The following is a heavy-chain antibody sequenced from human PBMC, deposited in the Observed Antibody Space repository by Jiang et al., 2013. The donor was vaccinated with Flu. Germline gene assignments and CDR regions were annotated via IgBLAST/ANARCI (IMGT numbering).Heavy chain of an antibody. CDR3: ATSDTAKTTPTRYFQH. Sequence: LLESGGGVVQPGRSLRLSCAASGFTFSSNAMHWVRQAPGKGPEWVSVISGSGRTTYYADSVKGRFSISRDNSKNTVYLQMNSLRADDTAIYYCATSDTAKTTPTRYFQHWGQGTLVTVSS. J-gene: IGHJ1*01. V-gene: IGHV3-23*01. CDR1: GFTFSSNA. D-gene: IGHD1-7*01. CDR2: ISGSGRTT.